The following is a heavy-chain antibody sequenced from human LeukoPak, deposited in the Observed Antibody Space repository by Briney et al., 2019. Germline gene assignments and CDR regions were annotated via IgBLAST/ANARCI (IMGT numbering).Heavy chain of an antibody. Sequence: SETLSLTCTVSGGSITSGGYYWGWIRQPPGKGLEWIGSVYYSGSIHYNPSLKSRVTISADTSKNQISLKLSSVTAADTAVYYCARHAPGYSSSPVWFDPWGQGTLVTVSS. J-gene: IGHJ5*02. CDR1: GGSITSGGYY. CDR2: VYYSGSI. CDR3: ARHAPGYSSSPVWFDP. V-gene: IGHV4-39*01. D-gene: IGHD6-13*01.